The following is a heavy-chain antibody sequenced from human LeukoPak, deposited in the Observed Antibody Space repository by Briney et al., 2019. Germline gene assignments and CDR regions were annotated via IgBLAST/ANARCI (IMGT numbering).Heavy chain of an antibody. D-gene: IGHD3-22*01. V-gene: IGHV3-7*01. Sequence: PGGSLRLSCAASGFTFSSYWMSWVRQAPGKGLEWVANIKQDGSEKYYVDSVKGRFTISRDNAKNSLYLQMNSLRAEDTAVYYCARDLSDYNDPQYYFDYWGQGTLVTVSS. CDR2: IKQDGSEK. J-gene: IGHJ4*02. CDR3: ARDLSDYNDPQYYFDY. CDR1: GFTFSSYW.